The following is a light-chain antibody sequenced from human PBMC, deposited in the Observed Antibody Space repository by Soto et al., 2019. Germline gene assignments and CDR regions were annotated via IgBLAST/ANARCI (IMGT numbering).Light chain of an antibody. CDR1: RSNIGSNT. CDR2: SNN. J-gene: IGLJ1*01. V-gene: IGLV1-44*01. Sequence: QSVLTQPPSASGTPGQRVTISCSGGRSNIGSNTVNWYQQLPGTAPKLLIYSNNQRPSGVPDRFSGSNSGTSASLAISGLQSEDEADYYCAAWDDSLNGNVFGTGTKLTVL. CDR3: AAWDDSLNGNV.